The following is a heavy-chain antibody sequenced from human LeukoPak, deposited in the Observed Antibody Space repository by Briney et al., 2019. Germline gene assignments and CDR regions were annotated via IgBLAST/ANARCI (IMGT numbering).Heavy chain of an antibody. D-gene: IGHD6-13*01. V-gene: IGHV3-53*01. CDR1: GFTVSSNY. Sequence: PGGSLRLSCAASGFTVSSNYMSWVRQAPGKGLEWVSVIYSGGSTYYGDSVKGRSTISRDNSKNTLYLQMNSLRAEDTAVYYRAKTRPLDSSSWSHGDYWGQGTLVTVSS. J-gene: IGHJ4*02. CDR2: IYSGGST. CDR3: AKTRPLDSSSWSHGDY.